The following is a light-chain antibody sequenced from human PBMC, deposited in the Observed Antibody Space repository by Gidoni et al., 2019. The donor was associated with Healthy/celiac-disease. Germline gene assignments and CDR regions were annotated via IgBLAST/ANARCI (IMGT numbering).Light chain of an antibody. Sequence: QSVLTQPPSVSGAPGQRVTISCPGSSSNIGAGYDVHWYQQLPGTAPKLLIYGNSNRPSGVPDRFSGSKSDTSASLAITGLQAEDEADYYCQSYDSSLSGFWVFGGGTKLTVL. CDR3: QSYDSSLSGFWV. CDR1: SSNIGAGYD. CDR2: GNS. V-gene: IGLV1-40*01. J-gene: IGLJ3*02.